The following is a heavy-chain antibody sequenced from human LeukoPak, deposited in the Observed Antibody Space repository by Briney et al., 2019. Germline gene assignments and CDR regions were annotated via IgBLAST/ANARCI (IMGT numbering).Heavy chain of an antibody. J-gene: IGHJ4*02. V-gene: IGHV4-4*08. Sequence: KPSETLSLTCTVSGGSISTYYWSWIRQPPGKGLEWIGHIYNSGSTNYSPSLKSRVTISVDTSKNQFSLKLSSVTAADTAVYYCARENIVVVPAANDYFDYWGQGTLVTVSS. D-gene: IGHD2-2*01. CDR2: IYNSGST. CDR1: GGSISTYY. CDR3: ARENIVVVPAANDYFDY.